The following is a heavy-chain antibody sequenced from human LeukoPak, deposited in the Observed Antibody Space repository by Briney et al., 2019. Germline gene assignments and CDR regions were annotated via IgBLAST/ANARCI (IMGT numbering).Heavy chain of an antibody. D-gene: IGHD1-26*01. J-gene: IGHJ4*02. CDR3: ARGRAVGAIDY. Sequence: ASVKVSCKASGGTFSSYAINWVRQATGQGLEWMGWMNPNSGNTGYAQKFQGRVTMTRNTSISTAYMELSSLRSEDTAVYYCARGRAVGAIDYWGQGTLVTVSS. CDR2: MNPNSGNT. CDR1: GGTFSSYA. V-gene: IGHV1-8*02.